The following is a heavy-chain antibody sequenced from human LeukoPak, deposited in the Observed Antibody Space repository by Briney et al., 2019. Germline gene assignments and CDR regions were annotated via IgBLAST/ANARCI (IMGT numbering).Heavy chain of an antibody. V-gene: IGHV1-2*06. Sequence: GASVKVSCKXSGYTFTGYYMHWVRQAPGQGLEWMGRINHNSGGTNYAQKFQGRVTMTRDTSISTAYMELSRLRSDDTAVYYCARAKGNYYDSSGYYDGLYWFDPWGQGTLVTVSS. D-gene: IGHD3-22*01. CDR3: ARAKGNYYDSSGYYDGLYWFDP. CDR1: GYTFTGYY. CDR2: INHNSGGT. J-gene: IGHJ5*02.